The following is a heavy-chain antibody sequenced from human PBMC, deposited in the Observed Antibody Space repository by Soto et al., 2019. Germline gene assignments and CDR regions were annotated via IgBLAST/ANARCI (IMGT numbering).Heavy chain of an antibody. Sequence: QVQLQESGPGLVKPSQTLSLTCTVSGASISSGGHYWSWIRQHPGKGLEWIGYIYYSGSTYYNPSLNSRVIISVDTSKNQFSLKLNSVTAADTAVYYCAREIVVSARWFDPWGQGTPVTVSS. CDR2: IYYSGST. CDR3: AREIVVSARWFDP. J-gene: IGHJ5*02. CDR1: GASISSGGHY. D-gene: IGHD3-22*01. V-gene: IGHV4-31*03.